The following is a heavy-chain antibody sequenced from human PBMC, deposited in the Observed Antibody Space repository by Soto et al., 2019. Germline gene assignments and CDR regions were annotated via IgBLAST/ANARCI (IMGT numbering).Heavy chain of an antibody. V-gene: IGHV2-5*02. D-gene: IGHD6-19*01. Sequence: QITLKESGPTLVKPTQTLTLTCTFSGFSLSTSGVGVGWIRQPPGKSLEWLALIYWDDDKRYSPSLKSRLTITKDTSKNQVVLTMTNMDPVDTATYYCAHRRIAVAGTDNWFDPWGQGTLVTVSS. CDR3: AHRRIAVAGTDNWFDP. CDR1: GFSLSTSGVG. J-gene: IGHJ5*02. CDR2: IYWDDDK.